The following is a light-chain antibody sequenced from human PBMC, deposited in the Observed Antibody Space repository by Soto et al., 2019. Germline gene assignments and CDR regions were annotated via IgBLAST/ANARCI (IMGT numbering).Light chain of an antibody. J-gene: IGKJ1*01. CDR1: QSIRSW. CDR2: DAS. CDR3: QQYNSYSGWT. V-gene: IGKV1-5*01. Sequence: DIQMTQSPSTLSASVGDRVTITCRASQSIRSWLAWYQQKPGKAPTLLIYDASSLESGVPSRFSGSGAGTEFTLTISSLQPDDFATYYCQQYNSYSGWTFGQGTKVEIK.